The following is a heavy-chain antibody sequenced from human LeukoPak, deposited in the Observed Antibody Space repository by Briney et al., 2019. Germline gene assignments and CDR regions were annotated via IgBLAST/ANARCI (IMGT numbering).Heavy chain of an antibody. Sequence: PGGSLRLSCGASGFTFDDYAMHWVRQAPGKGLEWVSGISWNSGSIGYADSVKGRFTISRDNAKNSLYLQMNSLRAEDMALYYCAKLAYSSSSSVDYWGQGTLVTVSS. CDR2: ISWNSGSI. CDR1: GFTFDDYA. CDR3: AKLAYSSSSSVDY. J-gene: IGHJ4*02. V-gene: IGHV3-9*03. D-gene: IGHD6-6*01.